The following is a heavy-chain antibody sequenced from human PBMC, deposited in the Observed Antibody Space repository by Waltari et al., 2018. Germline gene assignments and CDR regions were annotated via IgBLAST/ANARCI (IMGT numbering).Heavy chain of an antibody. D-gene: IGHD2-15*01. CDR3: AREWGVMVGTAGYYFDY. CDR1: GFTFSRYT. V-gene: IGHV3-21*01. CDR2: IMSGSIYI. J-gene: IGHJ4*02. Sequence: EVQLVGSGGGLVKPGGSLRLSCAASGFTFSRYTLNWVRQAPGKGRHWLSYIMSGSIYIYYADSGKGRFTSSRDNAKNSLYLQMNSLRAEDTAVYYCAREWGVMVGTAGYYFDYWGQGTLVTVSS.